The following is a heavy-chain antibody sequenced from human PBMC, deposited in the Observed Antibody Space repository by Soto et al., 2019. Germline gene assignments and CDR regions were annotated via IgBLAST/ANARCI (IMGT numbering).Heavy chain of an antibody. V-gene: IGHV1-18*01. CDR3: TRARPTDP. CDR2: ISGDTHNP. J-gene: IGHJ5*02. CDR1: GYTFENYA. Sequence: QVQLVQSGAELKKPGASVKVSCKSSGYTFENYAISWYRQAPGQGLEWMGWISGDTHNPIYAQKFQGRVSLTRDRSTTTAYMELTSLTYDDTPVYYCTRARPTDPWGQGTLVTVSA.